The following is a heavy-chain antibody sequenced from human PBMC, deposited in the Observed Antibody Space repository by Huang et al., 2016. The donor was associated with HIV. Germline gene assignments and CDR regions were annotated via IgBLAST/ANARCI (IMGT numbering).Heavy chain of an antibody. CDR2: INNGGRQ. D-gene: IGHD3-9*01. V-gene: IGHV4-34*01. Sequence: QQQLQQWGAGLLKPSETLSLTCAVYGGSFTNYYWGWIRQPPGKGLEWIGEINNGGRQQDSPSLKKRVTISLATSKNHVSLKLTSGSAADTAVYYCVRGPRYVSADWYARLRNYWFFDLWGRGSLVSVSS. J-gene: IGHJ2*01. CDR3: VRGPRYVSADWYARLRNYWFFDL. CDR1: GGSFTNYY.